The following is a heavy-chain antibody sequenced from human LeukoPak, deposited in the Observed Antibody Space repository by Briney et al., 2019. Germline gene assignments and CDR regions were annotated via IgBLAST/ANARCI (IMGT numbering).Heavy chain of an antibody. CDR1: GFTFSDYY. Sequence: SGGSLRLSCAASGFTFSDYYMSWIRQAPGKGLEWVSYISSSGSTIYYADSVKGRFTISRDNAKNSLYLQMNSLRAEDTAVYYCARDPPAVWFGESNWFDPWGQGTLVTVSS. D-gene: IGHD3-10*01. V-gene: IGHV3-11*04. CDR3: ARDPPAVWFGESNWFDP. CDR2: ISSSGSTI. J-gene: IGHJ5*02.